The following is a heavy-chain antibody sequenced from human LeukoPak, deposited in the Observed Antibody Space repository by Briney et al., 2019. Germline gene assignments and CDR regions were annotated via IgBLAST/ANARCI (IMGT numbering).Heavy chain of an antibody. Sequence: AGGSLRLSCAASGFTFSSYAMSWVRQAPGKGLEWVSAISGSGGSTYYADSVKGRFTISRDNSKNTLYLQMNSLRAEDTAVYYCAKDKGKYYYVPDWGQGTLVTVSS. CDR3: AKDKGKYYYVPD. V-gene: IGHV3-23*01. CDR2: ISGSGGST. J-gene: IGHJ1*01. D-gene: IGHD3-10*02. CDR1: GFTFSSYA.